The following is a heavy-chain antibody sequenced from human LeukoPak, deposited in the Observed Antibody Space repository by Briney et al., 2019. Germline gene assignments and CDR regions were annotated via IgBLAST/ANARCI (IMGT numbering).Heavy chain of an antibody. CDR2: IWYDGSNK. D-gene: IGHD2-2*01. J-gene: IGHJ6*02. Sequence: GRSLRLSCAASGFTFSSYGMHWARQAPGKGLEWVAVIWYDGSNKYYADSVKGRFTISRDNSKNTLYLQMNSLRVEDTAVYYCARRSSSTLYYGMDVWGQGTTVTVSS. V-gene: IGHV3-33*01. CDR1: GFTFSSYG. CDR3: ARRSSSTLYYGMDV.